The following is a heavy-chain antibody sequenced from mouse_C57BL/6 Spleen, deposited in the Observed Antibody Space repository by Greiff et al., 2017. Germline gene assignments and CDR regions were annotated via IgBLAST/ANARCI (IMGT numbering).Heavy chain of an antibody. Sequence: QVQLQQPGTELVKPGASVKLSCKASGYTFTSYWMHWVKQRPGQGLEWIGNINPSNGGTNYNEKFKSKATLTVDKSSSTAYMQLSSLTSEDSAVYYCARSLWLQRDWYFDVWGTGTTVTVSS. D-gene: IGHD2-2*01. J-gene: IGHJ1*03. CDR1: GYTFTSYW. CDR3: ARSLWLQRDWYFDV. CDR2: INPSNGGT. V-gene: IGHV1-53*01.